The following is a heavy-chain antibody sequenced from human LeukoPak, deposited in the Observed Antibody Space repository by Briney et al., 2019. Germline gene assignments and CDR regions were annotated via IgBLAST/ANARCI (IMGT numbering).Heavy chain of an antibody. CDR2: ISYDGSNK. D-gene: IGHD6-13*01. CDR1: GLAFSSHA. Sequence: GGSLRLSCAASGLAFSSHAMTWVRQAPGKGLEWVAVISYDGSNKYYADSVKGRFTISRDNSKNTLYLQMNSLRAEDTAVYYCAKDPDAEQQLVRWFDPWGQGTLVTVSS. V-gene: IGHV3-30*18. CDR3: AKDPDAEQQLVRWFDP. J-gene: IGHJ5*02.